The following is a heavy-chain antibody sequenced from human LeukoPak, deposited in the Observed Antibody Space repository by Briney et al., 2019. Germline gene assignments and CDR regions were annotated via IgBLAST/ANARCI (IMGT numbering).Heavy chain of an antibody. Sequence: SETLSLTCTVSGGSISSYYWSWIRQHPGKGLEWIGYIYYSGSTYYNPSLKSRVTISVDTSKNQFSLKLSSVTAADTAVYYCARDGPTLGWPPWGQGTLVTVSS. CDR2: IYYSGST. V-gene: IGHV4-59*06. J-gene: IGHJ5*02. D-gene: IGHD5-24*01. CDR1: GGSISSYY. CDR3: ARDGPTLGWPP.